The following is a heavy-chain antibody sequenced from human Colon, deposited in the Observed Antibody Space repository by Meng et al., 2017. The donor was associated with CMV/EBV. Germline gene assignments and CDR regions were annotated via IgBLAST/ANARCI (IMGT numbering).Heavy chain of an antibody. V-gene: IGHV1-2*02. D-gene: IGHD6-25*01. J-gene: IGHJ4*02. CDR3: AREGTSTPSAADS. CDR1: GYTFTNYF. CDR2: IDPSSGDT. Sequence: ASVKVSCKASGYTFTNYFIHWVRQAPGQGLEWMGWIDPSSGDTNFAQNFQGRVSMTRDTSITTAHMELTSLTSDDTALYYCAREGTSTPSAADSWGQGTLVTVSS.